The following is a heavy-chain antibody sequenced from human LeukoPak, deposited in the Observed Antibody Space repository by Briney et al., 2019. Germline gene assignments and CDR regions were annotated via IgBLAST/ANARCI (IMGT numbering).Heavy chain of an antibody. V-gene: IGHV4-59*08. D-gene: IGHD3-9*01. CDR1: GDSISTYS. CDR2: IHFSGST. J-gene: IGHJ6*03. CDR3: ARHREAGIAISSFPYYYYSFYMDV. Sequence: SETLSLMCTVSGDSISTYSWSWIRQPPGKGLEWIGYIHFSGSTSYNPSPKSRVTISLDTSKNQFSLRLTSVAAADTAVYFCARHREAGIAISSFPYYYYSFYMDVWGTGTTVTVSS.